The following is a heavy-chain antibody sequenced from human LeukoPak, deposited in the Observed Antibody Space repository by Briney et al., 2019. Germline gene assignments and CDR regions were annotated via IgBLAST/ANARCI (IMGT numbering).Heavy chain of an antibody. J-gene: IGHJ4*02. V-gene: IGHV3-21*01. CDR1: GFTFSSYG. CDR2: ISSSSSYI. CDR3: ARGIAVAGNNY. Sequence: NPGGSLRLSCAASGFTFSSYGMNWVRQAPGKGLEWVSSISSSSSYIYYADSVKGRFTISRDNAKNSLYLQMNSLRAEDTAVYYCARGIAVAGNNYWGQGTLATVSS. D-gene: IGHD6-19*01.